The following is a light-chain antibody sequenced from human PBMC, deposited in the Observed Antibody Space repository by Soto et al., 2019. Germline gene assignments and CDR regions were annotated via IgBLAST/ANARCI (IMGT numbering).Light chain of an antibody. V-gene: IGKV1-39*01. J-gene: IGKJ1*01. CDR2: AAS. Sequence: DIQMTQSPSSLSASVGDRVTITCRASQSISSYLNWYQQKPGKAPKLLIYAASSLQSGVPSRFSGSGSGTDFALTISSLQPEDCATYYCQQSYSTPWGFGQGTKVEIK. CDR1: QSISSY. CDR3: QQSYSTPWG.